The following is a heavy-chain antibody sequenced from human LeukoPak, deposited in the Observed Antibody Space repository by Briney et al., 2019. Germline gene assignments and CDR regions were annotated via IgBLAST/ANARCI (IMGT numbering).Heavy chain of an antibody. V-gene: IGHV4-39*07. CDR1: GGSISSSSYY. CDR2: IYYSGST. D-gene: IGHD3-10*01. Sequence: PSETLSLTCTVSGGSISSSSYYWGWIRQPPGKGLEWIGSIYYSGSTYYNPSLKSRVTISVDTSKNQFSLKLSSVTAADTAVYYCARGPPAYYLVLFDHWGQGTLVTVSS. J-gene: IGHJ4*02. CDR3: ARGPPAYYLVLFDH.